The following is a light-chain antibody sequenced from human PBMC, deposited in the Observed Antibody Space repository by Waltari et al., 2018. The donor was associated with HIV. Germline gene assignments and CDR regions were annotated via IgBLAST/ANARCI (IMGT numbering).Light chain of an antibody. CDR2: EAA. V-gene: IGKV3-15*01. J-gene: IGKJ2*01. CDR3: QQYDSGPRGIT. CDR1: QSISAK. Sequence: EVVMTQSPPTLSVSPGQRVTLSCSASQSISAKVAWYQQRPGQAPRLLIYEAATRPTGIPARFSGSGSGTEFTLTISNLQSEDFATYFCQQYDSGPRGITFGQGTMLEIK.